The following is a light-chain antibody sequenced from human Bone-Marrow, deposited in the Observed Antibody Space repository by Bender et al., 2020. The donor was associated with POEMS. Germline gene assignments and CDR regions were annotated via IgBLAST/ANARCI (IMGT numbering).Light chain of an antibody. CDR3: CSYADSSTLV. V-gene: IGLV2-23*02. CDR2: EVD. CDR1: SSDIGSYNL. Sequence: QSALTQPASVSGSPGQSITISCTGTSSDIGSYNLVSWYQQLPGKAPKLLIYEVDKRPSGVPDRFSGSKSGNTASLTVSGLQAEDEADYYCCSYADSSTLVFGTGTKVTVL. J-gene: IGLJ1*01.